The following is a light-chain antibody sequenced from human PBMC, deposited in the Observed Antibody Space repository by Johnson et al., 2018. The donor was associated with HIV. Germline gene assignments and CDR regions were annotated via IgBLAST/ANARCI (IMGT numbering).Light chain of an antibody. CDR1: SSNIGNNY. J-gene: IGLJ1*01. CDR2: ENN. V-gene: IGLV1-51*02. CDR3: GTWDSSLSAHDV. Sequence: QSVLTQPPSVSAAPGQKVTISCSGSSSNIGNNYVSWYQQLPGTAPKLLIYENNKRPSGIPDRFSGSKSGTSATLGITGLQTGDEADYYCGTWDSSLSAHDVCGTGTKVTVL.